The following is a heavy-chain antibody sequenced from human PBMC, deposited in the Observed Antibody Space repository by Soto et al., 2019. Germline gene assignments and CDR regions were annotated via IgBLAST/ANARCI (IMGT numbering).Heavy chain of an antibody. Sequence: EVQLLESGGGLVQPGGSLRLSCAASGFTFSSYAMSWVRQAPVKGLEWVSAISGSGGSTYYADSVKGRFTISRDNSKNTLYLQMNSLRAEDTAVYYCVLSIAAHDAFDIWGQGTMVTVSS. CDR3: VLSIAAHDAFDI. J-gene: IGHJ3*02. V-gene: IGHV3-23*01. D-gene: IGHD6-6*01. CDR2: ISGSGGST. CDR1: GFTFSSYA.